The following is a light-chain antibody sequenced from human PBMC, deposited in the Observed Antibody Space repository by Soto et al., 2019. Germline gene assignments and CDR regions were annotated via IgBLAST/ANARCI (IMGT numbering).Light chain of an antibody. J-gene: IGKJ1*01. V-gene: IGKV3-11*01. Sequence: EIVLTQSPATLSLSPGERATLSCRARQSVSSYLAWYQQKPGQAPRLLIYDASNRATGIPARFSGSGSGTDFTLTISCLEPEDFAVYYCQQRSNWLWTFGQGTKVEIK. CDR2: DAS. CDR3: QQRSNWLWT. CDR1: QSVSSY.